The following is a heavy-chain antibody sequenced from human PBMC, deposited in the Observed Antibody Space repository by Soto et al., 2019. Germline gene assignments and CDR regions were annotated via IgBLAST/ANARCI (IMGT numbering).Heavy chain of an antibody. CDR2: IYTSGST. V-gene: IGHV4-4*07. CDR1: GGSISSYY. CDR3: ASQYDSSGYFPFDY. Sequence: SETLSLTCTASGGSISSYYWSWIRQPAGKGPEWIGRIYTSGSTNYNPSLKSRVTMSVDTSKNQFSLKLSSVTAADTAVYYCASQYDSSGYFPFDYWGQGTLVTVSS. D-gene: IGHD3-22*01. J-gene: IGHJ4*02.